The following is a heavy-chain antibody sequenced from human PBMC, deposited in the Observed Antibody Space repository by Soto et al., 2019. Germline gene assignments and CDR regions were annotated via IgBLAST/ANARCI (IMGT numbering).Heavy chain of an antibody. J-gene: IGHJ6*02. V-gene: IGHV3-23*01. CDR1: GFTFSSYA. CDR3: AKEVTVIRHYYYYYGMDV. Sequence: GGSLRLSCAASGFTFSSYAMSWVRQAPGKGLEWVSAISGSGGSTYYADSVKGRFTISRDNSKNTLYLQMNSLRAEDTAVYYFAKEVTVIRHYYYYYGMDVWGQGTTVTVSS. D-gene: IGHD2-21*02. CDR2: ISGSGGST.